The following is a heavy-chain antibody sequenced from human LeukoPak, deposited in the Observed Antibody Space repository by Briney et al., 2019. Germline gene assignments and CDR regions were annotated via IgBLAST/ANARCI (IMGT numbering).Heavy chain of an antibody. Sequence: ASVKVSCKASGGTFSSYAISWVRQAPGQGLEWMGRINPNSGGTNYAQEFQGRVTMTRDTSISTAYMELSRLRSDDTAVYYCARATILYDSSGSLGYWGQGTLVTVSS. CDR3: ARATILYDSSGSLGY. CDR2: INPNSGGT. D-gene: IGHD3-22*01. J-gene: IGHJ4*02. CDR1: GGTFSSYA. V-gene: IGHV1-2*06.